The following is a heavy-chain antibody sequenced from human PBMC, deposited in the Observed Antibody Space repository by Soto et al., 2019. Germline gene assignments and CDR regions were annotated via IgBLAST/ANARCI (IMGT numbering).Heavy chain of an antibody. Sequence: GGSLRLSCAASGFTFSSYAMHWVRQAPGKGLEWASRINGDGSNTNYADSVKGRFTISRDNDKNTLYLQMNSLRAEDTAVYYCARGARNFYYFDYWGQGALVTVSS. CDR1: GFTFSSYA. CDR2: INGDGSNT. V-gene: IGHV3-74*01. CDR3: ARGARNFYYFDY. D-gene: IGHD1-7*01. J-gene: IGHJ4*02.